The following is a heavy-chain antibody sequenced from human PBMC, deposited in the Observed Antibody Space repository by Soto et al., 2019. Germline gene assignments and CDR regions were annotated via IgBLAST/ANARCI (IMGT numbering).Heavy chain of an antibody. CDR3: AKDRSTVVTRGTRFYYFYGLDV. Sequence: PSETLSLTCTVSGGSISSYYWSWIRQPPGKGLEWIGYIYFRGTTNYNPSLKSRVTMSADTSKNQFSLKLNSVTAADTAVYYCAKDRSTVVTRGTRFYYFYGLDVWGQGTTVTVS. D-gene: IGHD4-17*01. CDR1: GGSISSYY. CDR2: IYFRGTT. V-gene: IGHV4-59*01. J-gene: IGHJ6*02.